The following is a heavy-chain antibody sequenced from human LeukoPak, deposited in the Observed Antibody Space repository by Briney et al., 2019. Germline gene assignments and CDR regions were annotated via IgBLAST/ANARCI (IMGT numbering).Heavy chain of an antibody. V-gene: IGHV4-30-2*01. CDR1: GGSISSGGYS. J-gene: IGHJ3*02. Sequence: PSQTLSLTCAVSGGSISSGGYSWSWIRQPPGKGLEWIGYIYHSGSTYYNPSLKSRVTISVDRSKNQFSLKLSSVTAADTAVYYCTKGDKGAFDIRGQGTMVTVSS. CDR2: IYHSGST. D-gene: IGHD5-24*01. CDR3: TKGDKGAFDI.